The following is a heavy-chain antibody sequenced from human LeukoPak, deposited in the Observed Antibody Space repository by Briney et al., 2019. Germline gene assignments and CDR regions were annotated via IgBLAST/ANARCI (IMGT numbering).Heavy chain of an antibody. V-gene: IGHV4-39*07. Sequence: SETLSLTCTVSGGSIFSSNSYWGWIRQPPGKGLEWIGSIYYSGSTYYNPSLNSRVTISIDMSENQFSLKLSSVTAADTAVYFCASAPRFWFGELARAWFDAWGQGTRVTVSS. CDR1: GGSIFSSNSY. D-gene: IGHD3-10*01. J-gene: IGHJ5*02. CDR2: IYYSGST. CDR3: ASAPRFWFGELARAWFDA.